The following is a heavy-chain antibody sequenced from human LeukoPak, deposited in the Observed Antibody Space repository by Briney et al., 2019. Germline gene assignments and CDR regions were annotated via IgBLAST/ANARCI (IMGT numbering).Heavy chain of an antibody. CDR1: GFTFSSYG. CDR2: ISYDGVNK. D-gene: IGHD3-22*01. J-gene: IGHJ4*02. V-gene: IGHV3-30*03. Sequence: GGSLRLSCAASGFTFSSYGMSWVRQAPGKGLEWVAVISYDGVNKYYADSVKGRFTISRDNSKNTLYLQMNSLRDEDTAVYYCARDYYDTSGYYPWNYWGQGTLVTVSS. CDR3: ARDYYDTSGYYPWNY.